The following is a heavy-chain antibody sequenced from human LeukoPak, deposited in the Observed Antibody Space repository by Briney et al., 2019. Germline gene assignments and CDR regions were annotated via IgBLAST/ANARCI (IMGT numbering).Heavy chain of an antibody. D-gene: IGHD3-10*01. CDR1: GGSISSYY. J-gene: IGHJ4*02. CDR2: IYYSGST. V-gene: IGHV4-59*08. Sequence: SETLSLTCTVSGGSISSYYWSWIRQPPGKGLEWIGYIYYSGSTNYNSSLKNRVTISVDTSKNQFSLKLSSVTAADTAVYYCAKKGYAGSGTYSYYFDYWGQGTLVTVTS. CDR3: AKKGYAGSGTYSYYFDY.